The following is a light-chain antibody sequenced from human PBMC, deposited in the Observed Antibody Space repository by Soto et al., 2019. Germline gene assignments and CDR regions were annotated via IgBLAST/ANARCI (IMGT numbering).Light chain of an antibody. CDR1: QSVSNN. CDR2: DAS. Sequence: VIPQSPGTLYLSPGERATLSCRAIQSVSNNLAWVQQKPGQVPRLLIFDASTRATGVPARFSGSGSGTDFTLTISGLQAEYFATYFCQQDDNWPYMYTLSQGTKVDI. CDR3: QQDDNWPYMYT. J-gene: IGKJ2*01. V-gene: IGKV3-15*01.